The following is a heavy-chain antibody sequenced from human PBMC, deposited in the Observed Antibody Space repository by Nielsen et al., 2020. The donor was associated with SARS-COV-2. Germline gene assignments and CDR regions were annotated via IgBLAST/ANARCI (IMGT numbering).Heavy chain of an antibody. V-gene: IGHV3-30*04. D-gene: IGHD2-15*01. CDR1: GFTFSKNG. CDR2: ISFDGSNK. J-gene: IGHJ6*02. CDR3: AKDRVGNYYYGMDV. Sequence: GESLKISCAASGFTFSKNGIYWVRQAPGKGLEWVSIISFDGSNKNSADSVKGRFTISRDKSKNPLYLQMNSVGNEDTAVYYCAKDRVGNYYYGMDVWGQGTTVTVSS.